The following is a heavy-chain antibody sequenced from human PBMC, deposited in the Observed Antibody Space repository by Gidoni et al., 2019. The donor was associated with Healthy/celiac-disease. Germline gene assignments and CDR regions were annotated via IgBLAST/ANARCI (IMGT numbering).Heavy chain of an antibody. CDR3: AKVGPVRGSSWSAWFDY. CDR2: ISWNSGSI. J-gene: IGHJ4*02. CDR1: GFTFDDYA. D-gene: IGHD6-13*01. Sequence: EVQLVESGGGLVQPGRSLRLSCAASGFTFDDYAMHWVRQAPGKGLEWVSGISWNSGSIGYADSVKGRFTISRDNAKNSLYLQMNSLRAEDTALYYCAKVGPVRGSSWSAWFDYWGQGTLVTVSS. V-gene: IGHV3-9*01.